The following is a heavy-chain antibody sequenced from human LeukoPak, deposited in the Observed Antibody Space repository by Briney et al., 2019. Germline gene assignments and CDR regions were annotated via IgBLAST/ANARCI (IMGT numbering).Heavy chain of an antibody. CDR3: ARGNSCSRTSCYAGYYYYGMDV. V-gene: IGHV4-38-2*01. Sequence: SETLSLTCAVSGYSTNSGYYWGWIRQPPGQELEWIGSIYHSASTYYNPSLKSRVTISVDTSKNQFSLKLSSVTAADTAVYYCARGNSCSRTSCYAGYYYYGMDVWGKGTTVTVSS. D-gene: IGHD2-2*01. J-gene: IGHJ6*04. CDR1: GYSTNSGYY. CDR2: IYHSAST.